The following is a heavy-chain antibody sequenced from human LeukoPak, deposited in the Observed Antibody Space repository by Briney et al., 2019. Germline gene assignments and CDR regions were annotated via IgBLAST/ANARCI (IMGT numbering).Heavy chain of an antibody. Sequence: PSETLSLTCAVYGGSFSGYYWSWIRQPPGKGLEWIGEINHSGSTNYNPSLKSRVTIPVDTSKNQFSLKLSSVTAADTAVYYCARGGGFHTVTPDYWGQGTLVTVSS. D-gene: IGHD4-17*01. CDR1: GGSFSGYY. CDR3: ARGGGFHTVTPDY. J-gene: IGHJ4*02. CDR2: INHSGST. V-gene: IGHV4-34*01.